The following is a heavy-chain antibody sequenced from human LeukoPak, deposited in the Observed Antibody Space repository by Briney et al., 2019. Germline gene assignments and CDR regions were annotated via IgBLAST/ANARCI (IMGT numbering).Heavy chain of an antibody. V-gene: IGHV3-23*01. J-gene: IGHJ4*02. CDR2: ISGSGGST. Sequence: GGTLRLSCAVSGFTFSSYAMSWVRQPPGKGLEWVSAISGSGGSTYYADSVKGRFTISRDNSKNTLYLQMNSLRAEDTAVYYCAKGPAVLLWFGESYFDYWGQGTLVTVSS. D-gene: IGHD3-10*01. CDR1: GFTFSSYA. CDR3: AKGPAVLLWFGESYFDY.